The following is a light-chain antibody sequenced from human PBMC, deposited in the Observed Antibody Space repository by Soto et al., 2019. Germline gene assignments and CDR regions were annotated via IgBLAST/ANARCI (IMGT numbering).Light chain of an antibody. CDR1: QGVGST. CDR2: DAY. CDR3: QHYKSWPLA. J-gene: IGKJ4*01. V-gene: IGKV3-15*01. Sequence: EIIMTQSPATLSVSPGARVTLSCRASQGVGSTLAWYRKQPGQAPRLLIYDAYIRASGAPARFSGSGSVTEFTLTIRGLHSEDFAVCFCQHYKSWPLAFGGGTKVEIK.